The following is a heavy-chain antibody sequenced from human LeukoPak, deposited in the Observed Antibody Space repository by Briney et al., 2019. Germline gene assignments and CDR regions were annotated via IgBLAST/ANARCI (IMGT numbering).Heavy chain of an antibody. D-gene: IGHD3-9*01. Sequence: SETLSLTCTVSGGFINGYYWSWIRQPPGKGLEWIGYIYYSGSTNYNPSLKSRVTISVDTSKNQFSLKLSSVTAADTAVYYCARVSDILTNYGMDVWGQGTTVTVSS. J-gene: IGHJ6*02. V-gene: IGHV4-59*01. CDR3: ARVSDILTNYGMDV. CDR2: IYYSGST. CDR1: GGFINGYY.